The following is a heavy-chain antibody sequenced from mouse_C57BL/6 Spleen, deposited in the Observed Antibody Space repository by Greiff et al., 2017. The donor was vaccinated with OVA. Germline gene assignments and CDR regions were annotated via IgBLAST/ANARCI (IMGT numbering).Heavy chain of an antibody. Sequence: EVMLVESGEGLVKPGGSLKLSCAASGFTFSSYAMSWVRQTPGKRLEWVAYISSGGDYIYYADTVKGRFTISRDNAWNTPYLQMSSLKSEDTAVDYCTRLDGSRFFDVWGTGTTVTVSS. D-gene: IGHD1-1*01. V-gene: IGHV5-9-1*02. CDR3: TRLDGSRFFDV. CDR2: ISSGGDYI. CDR1: GFTFSSYA. J-gene: IGHJ1*03.